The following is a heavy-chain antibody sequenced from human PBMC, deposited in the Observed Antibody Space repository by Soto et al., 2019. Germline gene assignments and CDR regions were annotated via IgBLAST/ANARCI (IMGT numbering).Heavy chain of an antibody. Sequence: GGSLRLSCAASGFTFDDYGMSWVRQAPGKGLEWVSGINWNGGSTGYADSVKGRFTISRDNAKNSLYLQMNSLRAEDTALYYCARSPGGLRSSYYGMDVWGQGTTVTVSS. D-gene: IGHD5-12*01. CDR2: INWNGGST. CDR3: ARSPGGLRSSYYGMDV. J-gene: IGHJ6*02. CDR1: GFTFDDYG. V-gene: IGHV3-20*04.